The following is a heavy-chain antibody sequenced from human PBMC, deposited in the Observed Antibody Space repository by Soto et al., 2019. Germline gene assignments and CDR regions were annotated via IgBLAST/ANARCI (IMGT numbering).Heavy chain of an antibody. J-gene: IGHJ6*02. D-gene: IGHD2-2*01. V-gene: IGHV1-3*01. CDR3: ARGQPAGYYYYYGMDV. CDR2: INAGNGNT. Sequence: ASVKVSCKASGYTFTSYAMHWVRQAPGQRLEWMGWINAGNGNTKYSQKFQGGVTITRDTSASTAYMELSSLRSEDTAVYYCARGQPAGYYYYYGMDVWGQGTTVTVSS. CDR1: GYTFTSYA.